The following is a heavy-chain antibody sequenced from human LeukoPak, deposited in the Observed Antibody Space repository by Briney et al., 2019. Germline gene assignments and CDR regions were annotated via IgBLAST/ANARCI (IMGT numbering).Heavy chain of an antibody. CDR2: IYSGGST. V-gene: IGHV3-66*01. D-gene: IGHD6-19*01. CDR1: GFTFSSNY. Sequence: RGSLRPSCAASGFTFSSNYMSWVRQAPGKGLEWVSVIYSGGSTYYADSVKGRFTISRDNSKNTLYLQMNSLRAEDTAVYYCARGGSSGFDYWGQGTLVTVSS. J-gene: IGHJ4*02. CDR3: ARGGSSGFDY.